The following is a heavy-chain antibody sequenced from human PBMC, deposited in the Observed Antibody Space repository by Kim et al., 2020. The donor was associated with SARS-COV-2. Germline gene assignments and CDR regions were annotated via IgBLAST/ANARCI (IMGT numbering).Heavy chain of an antibody. J-gene: IGHJ5*02. CDR1: GYSFTSYW. V-gene: IGHV5-10-1*01. CDR3: ARHRGVAKDWFDP. D-gene: IGHD5-12*01. CDR2: IDPSDSYT. Sequence: GESLKISCKGSGYSFTSYWISWVRQMPGKGLEWMGRIDPSDSYTNYSPSFQGHVTITADKSISTAYLQWSSLKASDTAMYYCARHRGVAKDWFDPWGQGTLVTVSS.